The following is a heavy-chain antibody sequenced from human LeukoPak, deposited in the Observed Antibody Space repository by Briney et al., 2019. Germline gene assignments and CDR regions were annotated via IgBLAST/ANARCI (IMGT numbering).Heavy chain of an antibody. V-gene: IGHV4-39*01. CDR2: LYYSGST. D-gene: IGHD1-20*01. CDR1: GGSITNNNYY. CDR3: ARLDGNWNYFDY. Sequence: SETLSLTCTVSGGSITNNNYYWDWIRQPPGKGLEWIGDLYYSGSTHYNPSLKSRVTLSVGTSKNQFSLKLSSVTAADTAVYHCARLDGNWNYFDYWGQGTLVTVSS. J-gene: IGHJ4*02.